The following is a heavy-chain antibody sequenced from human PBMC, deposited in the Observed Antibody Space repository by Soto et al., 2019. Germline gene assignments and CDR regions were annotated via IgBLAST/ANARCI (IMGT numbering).Heavy chain of an antibody. CDR3: ARDGFGELPSKTYYYYGMDV. V-gene: IGHV3-48*02. CDR1: GFTFSSYS. Sequence: PVGSLRLSCAASGFTFSSYSMNWVRQAPGKGLEWVSYISSSSSTIYYADSVKGRFTISRDNAKNSLYLQMNSLRDEDTAVYYCARDGFGELPSKTYYYYGMDVWGQGTTVTVSS. J-gene: IGHJ6*02. CDR2: ISSSSSTI. D-gene: IGHD3-10*01.